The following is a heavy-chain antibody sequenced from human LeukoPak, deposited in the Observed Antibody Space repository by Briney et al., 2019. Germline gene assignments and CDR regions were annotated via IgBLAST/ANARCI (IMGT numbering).Heavy chain of an antibody. J-gene: IGHJ6*03. V-gene: IGHV4-39*07. CDR3: ARGRRDGYRYYYHYMDV. D-gene: IGHD5-24*01. CDR1: GGSISGSNYY. CDR2: IYYSGIT. Sequence: SETLSLTCTVAGGSISGSNYYWGWIRQPPGKGLEWIGSIYYSGITYYNPSLKSRVTISVDTSKNQFSLKLSSVTAADTAVYYCARGRRDGYRYYYHYMDVWGKGTTVTVSS.